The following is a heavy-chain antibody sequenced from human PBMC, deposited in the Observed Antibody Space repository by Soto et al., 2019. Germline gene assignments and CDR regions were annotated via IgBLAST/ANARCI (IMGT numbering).Heavy chain of an antibody. Sequence: NPSETLSLTCFVSGGSVTSYYWSWIRKPPGKGLEWIGEINHSGSTNYNPSLKSRVTISVDTSKNQFSLKLSSVTAADTAVYYCARVVVLLWFGELFNWFDPWGQGTLVTVSS. D-gene: IGHD3-10*01. CDR2: INHSGST. V-gene: IGHV4-34*01. J-gene: IGHJ5*02. CDR1: GGSVTSYY. CDR3: ARVVVLLWFGELFNWFDP.